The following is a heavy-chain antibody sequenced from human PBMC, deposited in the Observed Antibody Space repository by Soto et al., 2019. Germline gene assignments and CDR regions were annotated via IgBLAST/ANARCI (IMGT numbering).Heavy chain of an antibody. J-gene: IGHJ4*02. D-gene: IGHD1-7*01. Sequence: EVQLLESGGGLVQPGGSLRLSCVASGFSFSTYAMSWVRQAPGKGLEWVSGISESGGSTDYADSVKGRFTISRDNSKITLYLQMNSLRVEDTAVYYCAKNMVELGFDYWGQGTLATVSS. CDR1: GFSFSTYA. CDR2: ISESGGST. CDR3: AKNMVELGFDY. V-gene: IGHV3-23*01.